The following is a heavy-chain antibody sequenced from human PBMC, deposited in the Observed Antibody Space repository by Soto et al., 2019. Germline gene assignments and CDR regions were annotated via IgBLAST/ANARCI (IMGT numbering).Heavy chain of an antibody. D-gene: IGHD5-12*01. CDR1: RGTFSSYA. J-gene: IGHJ6*04. V-gene: IGHV1-69*01. CDR3: RTDGEDIVATIGPPHYYGMDV. Sequence: QVQLVQSGAAVKKPGSSVKVSCNASRGTFSSYASSWVRQAPGQRREWMGGIIPIFGTADYAQKFQSRDTSTADEATSTAYMDLSRLRTEDTAVYYFRTDGEDIVATIGPPHYYGMDVWGEGTTVTVSS. CDR2: IIPIFGTA.